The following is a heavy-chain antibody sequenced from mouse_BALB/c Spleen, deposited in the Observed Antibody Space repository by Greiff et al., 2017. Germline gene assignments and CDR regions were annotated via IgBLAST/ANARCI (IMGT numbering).Heavy chain of an antibody. Sequence: VQLKESGAELVKPGASVKLSCTASGFNIKDTYMHWVKQRPEQGLEWIGRIDPANGNTKYDPKFQGKATITADTSSNTAYLQLSSLTSEDTAVYYCARWGDNYAMDYWGQGTSVTVSS. CDR1: GFNIKDTY. D-gene: IGHD3-3*01. J-gene: IGHJ4*01. V-gene: IGHV14-3*02. CDR3: ARWGDNYAMDY. CDR2: IDPANGNT.